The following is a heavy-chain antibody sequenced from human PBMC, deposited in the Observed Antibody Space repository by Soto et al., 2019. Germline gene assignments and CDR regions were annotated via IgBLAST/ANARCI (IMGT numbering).Heavy chain of an antibody. Sequence: GGSLRLSCAASGFTFSSYSMNWVRQAPGKGLEWVSYISSSSSTIYYADSVKGRFTISRDNAKNSLYLQMNSLRDEDTAVYYCARVHRITIFGVVNYEDNFDYWGQGTLVTVSS. J-gene: IGHJ4*02. CDR2: ISSSSSTI. CDR3: ARVHRITIFGVVNYEDNFDY. V-gene: IGHV3-48*02. CDR1: GFTFSSYS. D-gene: IGHD3-3*01.